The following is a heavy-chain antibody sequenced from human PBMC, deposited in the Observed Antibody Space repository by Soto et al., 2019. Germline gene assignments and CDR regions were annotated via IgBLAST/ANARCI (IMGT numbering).Heavy chain of an antibody. J-gene: IGHJ6*02. V-gene: IGHV5-51*01. D-gene: IGHD5-12*01. CDR2: IYPGDSDT. Sequence: RGESLKISCKGSGYSFTSYWIGRVRQMPGKGLEWMGIIYPGDSDTRYSPSFQGQVTISADKSISTAYLQWSSLKASDTAIYYCGGGYATQYYYYGMDVWGQGTTVTVSS. CDR3: GGGYATQYYYYGMDV. CDR1: GYSFTSYW.